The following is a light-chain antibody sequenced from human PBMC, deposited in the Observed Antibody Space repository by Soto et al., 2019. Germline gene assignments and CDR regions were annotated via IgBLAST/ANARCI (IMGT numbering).Light chain of an antibody. CDR2: GAS. CDR1: QSVDIN. Sequence: EIVLTQSPRTLSLSPRDRVTLSCRASQSVDINLAWYQQRAGQAPRLLVYGASTKATDMPGRFSGRGSGTEFTLTINNLQSEDFAVYYCQQYRNWPRTFGQGTKVDIK. J-gene: IGKJ1*01. V-gene: IGKV3-15*01. CDR3: QQYRNWPRT.